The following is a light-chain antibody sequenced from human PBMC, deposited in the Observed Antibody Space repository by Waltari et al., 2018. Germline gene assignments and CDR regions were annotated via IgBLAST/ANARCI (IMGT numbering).Light chain of an antibody. CDR3: QQYNNWPPGRT. V-gene: IGKV3-15*01. CDR2: GAS. J-gene: IGKJ1*01. Sequence: EILLTQSPATLSVSPGESATLSCRPSQSVNSNRAWYQQKPGQAPRPLIYGASTRATGVPARFSGSGSGTDFTLTISSLQSEDFAVYYCQQYNNWPPGRTFGQGTKVEI. CDR1: QSVNSN.